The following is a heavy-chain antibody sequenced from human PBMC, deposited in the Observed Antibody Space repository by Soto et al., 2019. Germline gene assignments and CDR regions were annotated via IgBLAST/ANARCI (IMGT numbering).Heavy chain of an antibody. J-gene: IGHJ4*02. CDR1: GASIIGSSY. V-gene: IGHV4-4*07. CDR3: ASGMTPPGAPAWYYFDS. CDR2: FSLSGTT. D-gene: IGHD2-8*02. Sequence: SETLSLTCTVSGASIIGSSYWSWIRQPAGEGLEWIGRFSLSGTTNYNPSLRSRVTMSADVSKNQFSLRLTSLTAADTAVYYCASGMTPPGAPAWYYFDSWGQGTLVTSPQ.